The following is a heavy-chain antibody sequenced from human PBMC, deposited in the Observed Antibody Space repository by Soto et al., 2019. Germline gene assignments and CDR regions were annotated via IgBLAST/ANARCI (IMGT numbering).Heavy chain of an antibody. J-gene: IGHJ4*02. V-gene: IGHV6-1*01. CDR3: ARSLGYRLSISCPPLGYLDH. D-gene: IGHD2-2*01. CDR2: TYYRSKWYA. CDR1: GDSVTSNSAA. Sequence: SQTLSLTCVISGDSVTSNSAAWNWIRQSPSRGLEWLGRTYYRSKWYADYAVSLKSRLTINPDTSKNQFSLQLNSVAPEDTAVYYCARSLGYRLSISCPPLGYLDHWGQGILVTVSS.